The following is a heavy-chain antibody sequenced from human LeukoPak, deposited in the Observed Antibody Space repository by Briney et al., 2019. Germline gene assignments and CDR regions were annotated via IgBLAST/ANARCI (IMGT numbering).Heavy chain of an antibody. CDR1: GYTFTSYD. D-gene: IGHD3-22*01. V-gene: IGHV1-8*02. J-gene: IGHJ4*02. CDR2: MNPNSGNT. Sequence: ASVKVSCKASGYTFTSYDINWVRQATGQGLEWIGWMNPNSGNTGYAQKFQGRVTMTSNTSTNTAYMELSSLRSEDTAVYYCARDSRDTMIVVEPFDYWGQGTLVTVSS. CDR3: ARDSRDTMIVVEPFDY.